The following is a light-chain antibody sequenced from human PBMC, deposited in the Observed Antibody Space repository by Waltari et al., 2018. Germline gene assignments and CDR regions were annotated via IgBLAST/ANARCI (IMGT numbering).Light chain of an antibody. CDR2: NVS. Sequence: QSALTQPASVSGSPGQSFTISCTGTSSDVCGYNYVSWYQQHPGKAPKLMIYNVSNRASGVSNRFAGSKSGNTASLTISGLQTEDEADYYCSSYTGSSTLWVFGGGTKLTVL. CDR1: SSDVCGYNY. J-gene: IGLJ3*02. V-gene: IGLV2-14*03. CDR3: SSYTGSSTLWV.